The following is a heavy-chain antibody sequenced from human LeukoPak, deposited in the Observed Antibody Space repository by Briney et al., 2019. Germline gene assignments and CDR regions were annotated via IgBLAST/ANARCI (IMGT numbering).Heavy chain of an antibody. CDR3: ASFAGTFDAFDI. V-gene: IGHV1-2*06. Sequence: ASVEVSFKASGYTFTGYYMHWVRQAPGQGLEWMGRINPNSGGTNYAQKFQGRVTMTRDTSISTAYMELSRLRSDDTAVYYCASFAGTFDAFDIWGQGTMVTVSS. J-gene: IGHJ3*02. D-gene: IGHD6-13*01. CDR2: INPNSGGT. CDR1: GYTFTGYY.